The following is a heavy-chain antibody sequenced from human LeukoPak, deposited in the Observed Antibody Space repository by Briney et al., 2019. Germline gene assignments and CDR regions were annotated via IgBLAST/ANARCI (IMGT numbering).Heavy chain of an antibody. CDR2: ISADGGST. J-gene: IGHJ4*02. CDR3: AKESGKFDY. Sequence: PGGSLRLSCVASGLTFHDYAMHSVRQAPGKGLERVSLISADGGSTFYADSVRGRFSISRDNSKNSLYLQMNSLRTEDTAMYYCAKESGKFDYWGQGTLVAVSS. CDR1: GLTFHDYA. V-gene: IGHV3-43*02.